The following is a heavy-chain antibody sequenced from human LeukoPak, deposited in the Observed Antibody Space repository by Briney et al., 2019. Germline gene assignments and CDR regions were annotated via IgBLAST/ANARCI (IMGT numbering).Heavy chain of an antibody. CDR1: GFTFRNAG. CDR3: VKDTPTTGYHLDS. CDR2: IRSDGSDK. Sequence: GGSLRLSCTASGFTFRNAGMNWVRQAPGKGLEWVAFIRSDGSDKSYADSVKGRFTISRNNSENKLYLQINSLRVEDTAVYYCVKDTPTTGYHLDSWGQGTLVTVSS. D-gene: IGHD1-1*01. V-gene: IGHV3-30*02. J-gene: IGHJ4*02.